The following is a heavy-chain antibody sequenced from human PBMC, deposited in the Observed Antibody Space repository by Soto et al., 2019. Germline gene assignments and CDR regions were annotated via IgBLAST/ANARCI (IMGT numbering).Heavy chain of an antibody. CDR1: GVSISSGGYY. Sequence: PSETLSLTCTVSGVSISSGGYYWGWIRQPPGKGLEWIGSIYYSGSTYYNPSLKSRVTISVDTSKNQFSLKLSSVTAADTAVYYCARRPITMIVSDYWGQGTLVTVSS. J-gene: IGHJ4*02. D-gene: IGHD3-22*01. CDR3: ARRPITMIVSDY. CDR2: IYYSGST. V-gene: IGHV4-39*01.